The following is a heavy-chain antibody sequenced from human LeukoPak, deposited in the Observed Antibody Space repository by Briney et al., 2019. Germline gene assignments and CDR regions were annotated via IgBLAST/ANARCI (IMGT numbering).Heavy chain of an antibody. CDR1: GFTYSSYA. CDR3: AKGESNWDYYFDY. Sequence: GGSLRLSCAASGFTYSSYAKSWVRQAPGKGLEWVSAISSSGGSTYYADSVKGRFTISRDNSKNTLFLQMNSLRAEDTAVYYCAKGESNWDYYFDYWGQGTLVTVSS. J-gene: IGHJ4*02. D-gene: IGHD7-27*01. V-gene: IGHV3-23*01. CDR2: ISSSGGST.